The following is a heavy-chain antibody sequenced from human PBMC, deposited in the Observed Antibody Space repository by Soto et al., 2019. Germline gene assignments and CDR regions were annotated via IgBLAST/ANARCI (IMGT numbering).Heavy chain of an antibody. CDR3: TKNYYFDS. CDR2: INIVGGNT. CDR1: GFTFSNYA. V-gene: IGHV3-23*01. J-gene: IGHJ4*02. Sequence: GGSLRLSCAASGFTFSNYAMSWVRQAPGKALEWVSSINIVGGNTNYADSVRGRFTMSRDDSKNTVFLQMNSLRAEDTAVYYCTKNYYFDSWGQGTLVTVSS.